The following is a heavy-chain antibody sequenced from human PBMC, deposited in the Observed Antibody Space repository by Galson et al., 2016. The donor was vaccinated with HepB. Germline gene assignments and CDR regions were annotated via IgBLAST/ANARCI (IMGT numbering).Heavy chain of an antibody. CDR2: IRAYNGDK. Sequence: SVKVSCKASGYTFTNYGISWVRQAPGQGLEWMGWIRAYNGDKSYAQKLQGRATMTTDPSTSTAYMELRSLRSGDTAVYYCARGYYDSGRSVFDYWGQGTLVTVSS. D-gene: IGHD3-10*01. J-gene: IGHJ4*02. CDR3: ARGYYDSGRSVFDY. CDR1: GYTFTNYG. V-gene: IGHV1-18*01.